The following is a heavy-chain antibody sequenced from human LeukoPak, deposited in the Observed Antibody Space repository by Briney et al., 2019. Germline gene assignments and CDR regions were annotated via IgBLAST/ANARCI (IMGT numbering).Heavy chain of an antibody. CDR2: ISAYNGNT. D-gene: IGHD3-10*01. J-gene: IGHJ4*02. V-gene: IGHV1-18*01. Sequence: GASVKVSCKASGYTFTSYGISWVRQAPGQGLEWMGWISAYNGNTNYAQKLQGRVTMTTDTSTSTAYMELGSLRSEDTAVYYCARAYIRSMVRGDLFDYWGQGTLVTVSS. CDR3: ARAYIRSMVRGDLFDY. CDR1: GYTFTSYG.